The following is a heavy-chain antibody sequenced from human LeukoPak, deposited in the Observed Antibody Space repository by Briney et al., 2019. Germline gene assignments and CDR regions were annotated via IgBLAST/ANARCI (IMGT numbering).Heavy chain of an antibody. V-gene: IGHV4-39*07. CDR3: ARDKDSFDP. J-gene: IGHJ5*02. D-gene: IGHD2-15*01. Sequence: SETLSLTCTVSGGSISSSSYYWSWIRQPPGKGLEWIGEINHSGSTNYNPSLKSRVTISVDTSKNQFSLKLSSVTAADTAVYYCARDKDSFDPWGQGTLVTVSS. CDR1: GGSISSSSYY. CDR2: INHSGST.